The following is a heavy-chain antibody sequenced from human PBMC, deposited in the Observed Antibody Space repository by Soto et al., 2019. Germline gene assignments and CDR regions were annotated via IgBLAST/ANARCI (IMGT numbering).Heavy chain of an antibody. CDR2: ISAYSGNT. V-gene: IGHV1-18*01. D-gene: IGHD6-13*01. CDR3: ARDVGGYTWDCFDP. J-gene: IGHJ5*02. Sequence: QVQLVQSGAEVKKPGASVKVSCKASGYTFTSYGISWVRQAPGQGLEWMGWISAYSGNTNYAQKLQGRVTMTADTSTSTGYMELRSLRCDDTAVYYCARDVGGYTWDCFDPWGQGDLVSVCS. CDR1: GYTFTSYG.